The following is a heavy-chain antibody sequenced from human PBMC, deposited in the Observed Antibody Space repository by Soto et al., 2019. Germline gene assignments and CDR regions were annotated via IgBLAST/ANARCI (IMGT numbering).Heavy chain of an antibody. J-gene: IGHJ5*02. D-gene: IGHD3-16*02. CDR3: AGLQSMRLSGLDP. Sequence: SETLSLTCAVSGGSISSSNWWSWVRQPPGKGLEWIGEIYHSGSTNYNPSLKSRVTISVDTSKNQFSLKLSSVTAADTAVYYCAGLQSMRLSGLDPWGQGTLVTVSS. V-gene: IGHV4-4*02. CDR1: GGSISSSNW. CDR2: IYHSGST.